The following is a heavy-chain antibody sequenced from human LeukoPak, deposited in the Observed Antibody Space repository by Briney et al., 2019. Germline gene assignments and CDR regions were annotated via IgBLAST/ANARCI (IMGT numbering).Heavy chain of an antibody. Sequence: GGSLRLSCAASEFTFSSYGMHWVRQAPGKGLEWVAFIRYDGSSKYYTDSVKGRFTISRDNSKNTLYLQMNSLRAEDTAIYYCAKEYTGTFSPFPSYFDNWGQGTLVTVSS. CDR2: IRYDGSSK. D-gene: IGHD1-26*01. J-gene: IGHJ4*02. CDR3: AKEYTGTFSPFPSYFDN. CDR1: EFTFSSYG. V-gene: IGHV3-30*02.